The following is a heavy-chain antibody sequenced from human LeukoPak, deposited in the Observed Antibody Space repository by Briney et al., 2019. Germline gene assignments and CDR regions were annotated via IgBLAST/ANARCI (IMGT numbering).Heavy chain of an antibody. Sequence: SETLSLTCTVSGGSISSSSYYWGWIRQPPGKGLEWIGGIYYSGSTYYNPSLKSRVTISVDTSKNQFSLKLSSVTAADTAVYYCARDSAPGPLAVAPTGYWGQGTLVTVSS. CDR3: ARDSAPGPLAVAPTGY. D-gene: IGHD6-19*01. CDR2: IYYSGST. J-gene: IGHJ4*02. V-gene: IGHV4-39*07. CDR1: GGSISSSSYY.